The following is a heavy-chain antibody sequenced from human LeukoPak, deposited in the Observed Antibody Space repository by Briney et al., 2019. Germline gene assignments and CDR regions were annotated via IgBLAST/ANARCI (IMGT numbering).Heavy chain of an antibody. Sequence: GGSLRLSCAASGFTFSSYWMHWVRQAPGKGLEWVSSISSSSSYIYYADSVKGRFTISRDNAKNSLYLQMNSLRAEDTAVYYCARDDCTNGVCYFAYWGQGTLVTVSS. J-gene: IGHJ4*02. V-gene: IGHV3-21*01. D-gene: IGHD2-8*01. CDR3: ARDDCTNGVCYFAY. CDR2: ISSSSSYI. CDR1: GFTFSSYW.